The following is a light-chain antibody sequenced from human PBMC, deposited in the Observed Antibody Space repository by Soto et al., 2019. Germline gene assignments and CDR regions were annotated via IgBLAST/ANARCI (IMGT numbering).Light chain of an antibody. Sequence: EIVWTQSPGTLSSSPGQRPTLSCRASQCVSSNYLAWYPPKTGQAPRLLIYGASSRATGIPDRFSGSGSGTDFTLTINRLEPEDLAVYYCQQYGDLPWTFGQGTKVDIK. CDR1: QCVSSNY. CDR2: GAS. V-gene: IGKV3-20*01. J-gene: IGKJ1*01. CDR3: QQYGDLPWT.